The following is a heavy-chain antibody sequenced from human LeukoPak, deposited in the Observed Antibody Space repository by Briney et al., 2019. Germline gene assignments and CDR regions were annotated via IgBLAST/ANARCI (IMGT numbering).Heavy chain of an antibody. D-gene: IGHD6-13*01. CDR3: ARAQYSSSWYEDFDY. CDR2: IWYDGSNK. CDR1: GFTFSSYG. V-gene: IGHV3-33*01. Sequence: PGGSLRLSCAVSGFTFSSYGMHWGRQAPGKGLEWVAVIWYDGSNKYYADSVKGRFTISRDNSKNTLYLQMDSLRAEDTAVYYCARAQYSSSWYEDFDYWGQGTLVTVSS. J-gene: IGHJ4*02.